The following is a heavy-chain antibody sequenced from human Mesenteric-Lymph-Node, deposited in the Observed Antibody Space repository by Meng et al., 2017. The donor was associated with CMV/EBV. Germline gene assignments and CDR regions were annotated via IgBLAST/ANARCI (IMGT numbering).Heavy chain of an antibody. CDR2: ISGSGGRT. CDR3: AKPIAASASYYYYGMDV. D-gene: IGHD6-13*01. CDR1: GFTFSSYA. Sequence: GESLKISCAASGFTFSSYAMSWVRPAPLKGLEWVSAISGSGGRTYYADFVKGRFTISRDNSKNTLYLQMNSLRAEDTAVYYCAKPIAASASYYYYGMDVWGQGTTVTVSS. J-gene: IGHJ6*02. V-gene: IGHV3-23*01.